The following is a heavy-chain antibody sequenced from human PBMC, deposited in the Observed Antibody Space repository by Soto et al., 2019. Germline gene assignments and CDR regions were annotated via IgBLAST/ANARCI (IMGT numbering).Heavy chain of an antibody. CDR3: ARVPVEVATIVYYDY. Sequence: GGSLRLACAASGFTFSIYWMHLVRQAPGKGLVWVSHINSDGSSASYADSVKGRFTISRDNAKNTLYLQMNSLRAEDTAVYYCARVPVEVATIVYYDYWGRGT. CDR1: GFTFSIYW. V-gene: IGHV3-74*01. D-gene: IGHD5-12*01. J-gene: IGHJ4*02. CDR2: INSDGSSA.